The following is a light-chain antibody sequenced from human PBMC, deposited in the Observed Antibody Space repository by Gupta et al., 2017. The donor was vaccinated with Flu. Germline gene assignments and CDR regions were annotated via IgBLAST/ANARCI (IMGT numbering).Light chain of an antibody. CDR2: EVT. J-gene: IGLJ1*01. V-gene: IGLV2-18*02. CDR3: SSYTTSRTYV. Sequence: QSALTQPPSVSGSPGQSVTISCTGTSSDVGSYNRVSWYQQPPGTAPKVLIYEVTTRPSGVPDRFSGSKSGNTASLTISGLQAEDEADYYCSSYTTSRTYVFGTGTKVTVL. CDR1: SSDVGSYNR.